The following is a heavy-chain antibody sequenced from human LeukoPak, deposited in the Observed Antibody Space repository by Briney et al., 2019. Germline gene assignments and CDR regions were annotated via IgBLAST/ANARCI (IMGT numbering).Heavy chain of an antibody. Sequence: GRSLRLSCAASGFTFSSYGMHWVRQAPGKGLEWVAVIWYDGSNKYYADSVKGRFTSSRDNSKNTLYLQMNSLRAEDTAVYYCALGLLFYWGQGTLVTVSS. CDR3: ALGLLFY. J-gene: IGHJ4*02. CDR2: IWYDGSNK. D-gene: IGHD2-15*01. V-gene: IGHV3-33*01. CDR1: GFTFSSYG.